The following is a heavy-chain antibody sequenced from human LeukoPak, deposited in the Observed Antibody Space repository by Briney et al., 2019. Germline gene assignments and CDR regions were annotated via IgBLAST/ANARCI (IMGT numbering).Heavy chain of an antibody. J-gene: IGHJ4*02. CDR2: ISGSGGST. CDR1: GFTFSSYA. Sequence: GGSLRLSCAASGFTFSSYAMSWVRQAPGKGLEWVSAISGSGGSTYYADSVKGRFTISRDNSKNTLYLQMNSLRAEDTAVYYCAKSDSRYSSSWYGYYFDYWGQGTLVTVSS. V-gene: IGHV3-23*01. CDR3: AKSDSRYSSSWYGYYFDY. D-gene: IGHD6-13*01.